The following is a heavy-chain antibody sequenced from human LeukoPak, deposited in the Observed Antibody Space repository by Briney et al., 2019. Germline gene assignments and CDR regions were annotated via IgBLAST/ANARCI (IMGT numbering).Heavy chain of an antibody. D-gene: IGHD4-17*01. CDR1: GFTFSSYA. J-gene: IGHJ5*02. CDR2: ISYDGSNN. CDR3: ARDIRDYGDYNWFDP. Sequence: PGGSLRLSCAASGFTFSSYAMHWVRQAPGKGLEWVAVISYDGSNNYYADSVKGRFTISRDNSKNTLYLQMNSLRAEDTAVYYCARDIRDYGDYNWFDPWGQGTLVTVSS. V-gene: IGHV3-30*04.